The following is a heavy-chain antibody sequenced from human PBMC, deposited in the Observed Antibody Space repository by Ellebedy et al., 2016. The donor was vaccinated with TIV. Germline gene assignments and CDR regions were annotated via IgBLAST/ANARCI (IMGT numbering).Heavy chain of an antibody. J-gene: IGHJ5*02. D-gene: IGHD4-17*01. CDR1: GFTFSSYW. CDR2: INSDGSST. CDR3: AMSTVTNWFDP. V-gene: IGHV3-74*01. Sequence: GESLKISXAASGFTFSSYWMHWVRQAPGKGLVWVSRINSDGSSTSYADSVKGRFTISRDNAKNTLYLQMNSLRAEDTAVYYCAMSTVTNWFDPWGQGTLVTVSS.